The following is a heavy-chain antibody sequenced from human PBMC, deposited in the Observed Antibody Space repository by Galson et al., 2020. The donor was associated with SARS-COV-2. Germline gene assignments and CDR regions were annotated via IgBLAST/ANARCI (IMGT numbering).Heavy chain of an antibody. CDR3: ATDASGSHRLPDAFYF. CDR1: GAAGSINSYH. D-gene: IGHD1-26*01. V-gene: IGHV4-59*01. J-gene: IGHJ3*01. Sequence: SETLSLTCTVSGAAGSINSYHWSWIRRSPGKGLEWIGHIYNSGSTIYNPSLNSRVTISVDTSKNQFSLNLKSVTVADSAIYYCATDASGSHRLPDAFYFWGQGTMVTVSS. CDR2: IYNSGST.